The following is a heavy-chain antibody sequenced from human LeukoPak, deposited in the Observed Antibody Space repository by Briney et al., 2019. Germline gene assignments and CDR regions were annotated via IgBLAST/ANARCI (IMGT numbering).Heavy chain of an antibody. J-gene: IGHJ3*02. CDR3: AKGTGYYDSSGYYYTDYNAFDI. Sequence: GGSLGLSCAASGFTFSSYAMHWVRQAPGKGWEGVAFIRYDGSNKYYADSVKGRFTISRDNSKNTLYLQMNSLRAEDTAMYYCAKGTGYYDSSGYYYTDYNAFDIWGQGTMVTVSS. CDR1: GFTFSSYA. D-gene: IGHD3-22*01. CDR2: IRYDGSNK. V-gene: IGHV3-30*02.